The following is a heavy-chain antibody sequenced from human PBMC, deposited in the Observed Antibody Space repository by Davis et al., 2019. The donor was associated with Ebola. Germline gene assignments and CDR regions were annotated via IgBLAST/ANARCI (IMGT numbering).Heavy chain of an antibody. J-gene: IGHJ4*02. CDR3: ARAYCTGGVCPPHGAIDY. CDR1: GYSFTSYW. V-gene: IGHV5-51*01. Sequence: GESLKISCKGSGYSFTSYWIGWVRQMPGKGLEWMGIIYPGDPDTRYSPSFQGQVTISADKSISTAYLQWSSLKASDTAMYYCARAYCTGGVCPPHGAIDYWGQGTLVTVSS. D-gene: IGHD2-8*02. CDR2: IYPGDPDT.